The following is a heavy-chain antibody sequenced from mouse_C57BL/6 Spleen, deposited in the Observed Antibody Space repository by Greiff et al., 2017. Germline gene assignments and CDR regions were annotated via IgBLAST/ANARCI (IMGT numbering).Heavy chain of an antibody. V-gene: IGHV1-78*01. CDR1: GYTFTDYT. CDR2: IYPRGGST. J-gene: IGHJ1*03. CDR3: AGDSWSFAD. Sequence: QVQLQQSGAELVKPGASVKLSCKVSGYTFTDYTIHWVKQRPEQGLEWIGSIYPRGGSTKYNEKFKGKATLTADKSSSTADMQLNSLTSDDSAVYFCAGDSWSFADWGKGTMVTVSS.